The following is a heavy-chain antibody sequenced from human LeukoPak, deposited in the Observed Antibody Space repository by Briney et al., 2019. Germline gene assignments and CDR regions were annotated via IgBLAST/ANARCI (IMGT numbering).Heavy chain of an antibody. J-gene: IGHJ3*02. CDR3: AREMNISMIVVARNPGAFDI. D-gene: IGHD3-22*01. Sequence: ASVKVSCKASGYTFTSNHLHWVRQAPGQGLEWMGIINPSGGSTSYAQKFQGRVTMTRDTSTSTVYMELSSLRSDDTAVYYCAREMNISMIVVARNPGAFDIWGQGTMVTVPS. CDR2: INPSGGST. CDR1: GYTFTSNH. V-gene: IGHV1-46*01.